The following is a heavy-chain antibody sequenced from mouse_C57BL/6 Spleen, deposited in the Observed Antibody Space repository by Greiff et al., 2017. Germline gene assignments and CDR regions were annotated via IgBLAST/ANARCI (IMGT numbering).Heavy chain of an antibody. D-gene: IGHD1-3*01. CDR1: GYTFTNYW. V-gene: IGHV1-63*01. Sequence: VQLQQSGAELVRPGTSVKMSCKASGYTFTNYWIGWAKQRPGHGLEWIGDIYPGGGYTNYNEKFKGKATLTADKSSSTAYMQVSSLTSEDSAIXYCARGGVYRNYAMDYWGQGTSVTVSS. J-gene: IGHJ4*01. CDR3: ARGGVYRNYAMDY. CDR2: IYPGGGYT.